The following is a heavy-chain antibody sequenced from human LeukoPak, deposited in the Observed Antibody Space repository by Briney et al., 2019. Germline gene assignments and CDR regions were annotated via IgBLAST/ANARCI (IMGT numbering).Heavy chain of an antibody. J-gene: IGHJ6*03. CDR2: IGTAGDT. Sequence: GGSLRLSCAASGFTFSSYDMHWVRQATGKGLEWVSAIGTAGDTYYPGSVKGRFTISRDNAKNSLYLQMNSLRAEDTAVYYCAKSKGYCSGGSCYLMWDYYYYMDVWGKGTTVTVSS. CDR1: GFTFSSYD. V-gene: IGHV3-13*01. D-gene: IGHD2-15*01. CDR3: AKSKGYCSGGSCYLMWDYYYYMDV.